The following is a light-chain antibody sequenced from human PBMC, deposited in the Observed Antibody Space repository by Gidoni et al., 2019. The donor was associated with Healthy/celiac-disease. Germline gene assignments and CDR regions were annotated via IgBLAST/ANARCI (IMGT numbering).Light chain of an antibody. Sequence: IVLTQSPGTLSLSPGERATLSCRASQSVSSSYLAWYQQKPCQAPRLLIYGASSRATGIPDRFSGSGSGTDFTLTISRLEPEDFAVYYCQQYGSSPLYTFGQVTKLEIK. V-gene: IGKV3-20*01. J-gene: IGKJ2*01. CDR1: QSVSSSY. CDR2: GAS. CDR3: QQYGSSPLYT.